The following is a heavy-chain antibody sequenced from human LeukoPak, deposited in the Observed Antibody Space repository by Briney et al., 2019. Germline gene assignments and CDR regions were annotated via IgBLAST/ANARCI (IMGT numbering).Heavy chain of an antibody. CDR3: ASSIKRWLLDY. CDR2: IYSGGST. D-gene: IGHD5-24*01. V-gene: IGHV3-53*01. Sequence: GGSLRLSCAASGFTVSSNYMSWVRQAPGKGLEWVSVIYSGGSTYYADSVKGRFTISRDNSKNTLYLQMNSLRAEDTAVYYCASSIKRWLLDYWGQGTLVTVPS. CDR1: GFTVSSNY. J-gene: IGHJ4*02.